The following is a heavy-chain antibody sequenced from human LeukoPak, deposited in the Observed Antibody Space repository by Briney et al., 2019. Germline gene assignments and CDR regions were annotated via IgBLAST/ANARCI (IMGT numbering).Heavy chain of an antibody. V-gene: IGHV1-24*01. D-gene: IGHD3-16*02. Sequence: ASVKVSCKVSGKSLTRVSIHWVRQSPGKGIEWMGGLDPEHGGRLYAQTFQGRVTMTEDASTDTAYMELNRLRSEDTAVYYCATATIIWGSYRSWLDTWGQGTLVTVSS. CDR3: ATATIIWGSYRSWLDT. CDR2: LDPEHGGR. CDR1: GKSLTRVS. J-gene: IGHJ5*02.